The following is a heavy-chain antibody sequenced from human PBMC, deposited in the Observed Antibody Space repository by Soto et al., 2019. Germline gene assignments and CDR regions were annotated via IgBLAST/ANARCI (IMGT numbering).Heavy chain of an antibody. J-gene: IGHJ6*02. V-gene: IGHV4-61*01. D-gene: IGHD1-26*01. CDR1: GGSVSSGSYY. CDR3: ARGVGVRGSGSYYGLGYYYGMDV. CDR2: IYYSGST. Sequence: PSETLSLTCTVSGGSVSSGSYYWSWIRQPPGKGLEWIGYIYYSGSTNYNPSLKSRVTISVDTSKNQFSLKLSSVTAADTAVYYCARGVGVRGSGSYYGLGYYYGMDVCGQGTTVTVSS.